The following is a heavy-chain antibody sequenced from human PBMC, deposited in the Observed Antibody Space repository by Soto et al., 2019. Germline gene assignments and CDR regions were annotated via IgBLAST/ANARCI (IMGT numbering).Heavy chain of an antibody. CDR3: ARVLSSGWSYYYYGMDV. J-gene: IGHJ6*02. CDR1: GGSFSGYY. CDR2: INQSGST. D-gene: IGHD6-19*01. V-gene: IGHV4-34*01. Sequence: SETLSLTCAVYGGSFSGYYWSWIRQPPGKGLEWIGEINQSGSTNYNPSLKSRVTISVDTCKNQFSLKLSSVTAADTAVYYCARVLSSGWSYYYYGMDVWGQGTTVTVSS.